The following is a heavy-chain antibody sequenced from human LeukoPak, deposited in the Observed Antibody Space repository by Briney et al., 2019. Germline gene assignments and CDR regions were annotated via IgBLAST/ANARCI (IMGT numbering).Heavy chain of an antibody. J-gene: IGHJ4*02. CDR2: IKQDGIEK. Sequence: GGSLRLSCAASGFTFSSYWMSWVRQAPGKGLEWVANIKQDGIEKYYVDSVKRRFTISRDNAKNSLYLQMNSLRAGDTAVYYCARDGPARGYSVWGQGTLVTVSS. D-gene: IGHD5-18*01. CDR3: ARDGPARGYSV. V-gene: IGHV3-7*01. CDR1: GFTFSSYW.